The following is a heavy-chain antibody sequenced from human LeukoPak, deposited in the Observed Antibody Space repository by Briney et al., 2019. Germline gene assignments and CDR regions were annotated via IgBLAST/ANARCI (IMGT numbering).Heavy chain of an antibody. J-gene: IGHJ4*02. CDR2: IKQDGSEK. D-gene: IGHD6-13*01. CDR3: ARDRKQLAGTFDY. V-gene: IGHV3-7*01. CDR1: GFTFSSYW. Sequence: GGSLRLSCAASGFTFSSYWMSWVRQAPGKGLEGVANIKQDGSEKYYVDSVEGRFTISRDNAKNSLYLKMNSLRAEDTAVYYCARDRKQLAGTFDYWGQGTLVTVSS.